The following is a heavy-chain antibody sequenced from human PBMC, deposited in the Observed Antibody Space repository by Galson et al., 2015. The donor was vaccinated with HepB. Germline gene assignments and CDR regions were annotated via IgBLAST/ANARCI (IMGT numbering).Heavy chain of an antibody. J-gene: IGHJ4*02. CDR3: ARDYDYIWGSYRHFDY. D-gene: IGHD3-16*02. CDR2: ISAYNGNT. V-gene: IGHV1-18*01. CDR1: GYTFTSYG. Sequence: SVKVSCKASGYTFTSYGISWVRQAPGQGLEWMGWISAYNGNTNYAQKLQGRVTMTTDTSTSTAYMELRSLRSDDTAVYYCARDYDYIWGSYRHFDYWGQGTLVTVSS.